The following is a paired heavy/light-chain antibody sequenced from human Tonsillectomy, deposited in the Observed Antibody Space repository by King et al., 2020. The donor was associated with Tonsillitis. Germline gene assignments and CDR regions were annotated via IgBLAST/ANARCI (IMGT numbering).Heavy chain of an antibody. CDR2: IHQSGST. V-gene: IGHV4-38-2*02. J-gene: IGHJ4*02. Sequence: QVPLQESGPGLVKPSETLSLTCSVSGYSISIAYYWGWIRQPPGKGLEWIGHIHQSGSTYYNPSLKSRVTISVDTSKNQFSLKLSSVTAADTAVYYCARGQGDVVVGYYFDDWGQGTLVTVSS. CDR3: ARGQGDVVVGYYFDD. D-gene: IGHD2-2*01. CDR1: GYSISIAYY.
Light chain of an antibody. CDR1: ALPQKF. CDR2: EDT. Sequence: SYELTQPPSVSVSPGQTARITCSGDALPQKFAYWYQQKSGQAPVLVIYEDTKRPSGIPERFSGSSSGTMATLTISGAQVEDEGDYYCYSTDSSGNTCVFGGGTKLTVL. CDR3: YSTDSSGNTCV. V-gene: IGLV3-10*01. J-gene: IGLJ3*02.